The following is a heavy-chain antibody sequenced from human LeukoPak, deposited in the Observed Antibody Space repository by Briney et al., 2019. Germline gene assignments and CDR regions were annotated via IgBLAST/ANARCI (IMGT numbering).Heavy chain of an antibody. V-gene: IGHV1-46*01. CDR2: ISPSGGST. CDR3: ARESWELQPYYYYGMDV. D-gene: IGHD1-26*01. CDR1: GYTFTSYY. Sequence: GASVKVSCKASGYTFTSYYMHWVRQAPGQGLEWMGIISPSGGSTSYAQKFQGRVTITRDTSASTAYMELSSLRSEDTAVYYCARESWELQPYYYYGMDVWGQGTTVTVSS. J-gene: IGHJ6*02.